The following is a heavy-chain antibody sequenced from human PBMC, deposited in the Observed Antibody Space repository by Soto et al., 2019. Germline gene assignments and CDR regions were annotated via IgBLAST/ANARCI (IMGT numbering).Heavy chain of an antibody. D-gene: IGHD2-15*01. Sequence: GGSLRLSCAATGCTFSSYGMNWVRQAPGKGLEWVAVIWYDGSNKYYADSVKGRFTISRDNSKNTLYLQMNSLRAEDTAVYYCARVRPLGYCSGGSCYVFDYWGQGTLVTVSS. J-gene: IGHJ4*02. CDR2: IWYDGSNK. V-gene: IGHV3-33*01. CDR1: GCTFSSYG. CDR3: ARVRPLGYCSGGSCYVFDY.